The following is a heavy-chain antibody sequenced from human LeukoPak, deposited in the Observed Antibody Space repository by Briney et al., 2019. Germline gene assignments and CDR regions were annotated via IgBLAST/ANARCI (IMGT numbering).Heavy chain of an antibody. CDR1: GFTFSSYW. V-gene: IGHV3-74*01. Sequence: PGGSRRLSCAASGFTFSSYWMHWVRQAPGKGLVWVSRINSDGSSTSYADSVKGRFTISRDNSKNTLYLQMNSLRAEDTAVYYCANSGPVQPLDYWGQGTLVTVSS. J-gene: IGHJ4*02. CDR3: ANSGPVQPLDY. D-gene: IGHD6-19*01. CDR2: INSDGSST.